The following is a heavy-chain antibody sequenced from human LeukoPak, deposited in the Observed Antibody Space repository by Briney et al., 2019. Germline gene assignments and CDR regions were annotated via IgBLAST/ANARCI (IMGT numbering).Heavy chain of an antibody. D-gene: IGHD1-1*01. CDR3: ARVREDSTISWYFDY. V-gene: IGHV3-7*01. CDR2: IKQDGGEK. J-gene: IGHJ4*02. Sequence: GGSLRLSCAASGFTFSTYWMSWVRQAPGRGLEWVAKIKQDGGEKYYVDSVRGRFTISRDSAKNSLYLQMNSLRAEDTAVYYCARVREDSTISWYFDYWGQGTLVTVSS. CDR1: GFTFSTYW.